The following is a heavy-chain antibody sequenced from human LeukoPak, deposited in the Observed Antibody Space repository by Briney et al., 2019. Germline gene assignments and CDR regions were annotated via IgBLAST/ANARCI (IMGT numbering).Heavy chain of an antibody. Sequence: PGGSLRLSCAASGFTFNIYEMNWVRQAPGKGLEWVALISNDGTHKYYADSVKGRFTISRDNSKNTLDLQMYSLRAEDTAVYYCAKGPYYDISSEIEYWGQGTMVTVSS. CDR2: ISNDGTHK. J-gene: IGHJ4*02. CDR3: AKGPYYDISSEIEY. D-gene: IGHD3-9*01. CDR1: GFTFNIYE. V-gene: IGHV3-30*18.